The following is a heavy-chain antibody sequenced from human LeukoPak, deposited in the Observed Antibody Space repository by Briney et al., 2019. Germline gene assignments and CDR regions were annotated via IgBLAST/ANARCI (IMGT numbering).Heavy chain of an antibody. D-gene: IGHD3-10*01. CDR1: GYTFTGYY. Sequence: SVKVSCKASGYTFTGYYMHWVRQAPGQGLEWIGDIIPIFDTANYAQKFQGRVTITADESATTSYMELSSLRSEDTAVYYCARDATVRGPYGGHHFYSYMDVWGKGTTVTISS. V-gene: IGHV1-69*13. CDR3: ARDATVRGPYGGHHFYSYMDV. CDR2: IIPIFDTA. J-gene: IGHJ6*03.